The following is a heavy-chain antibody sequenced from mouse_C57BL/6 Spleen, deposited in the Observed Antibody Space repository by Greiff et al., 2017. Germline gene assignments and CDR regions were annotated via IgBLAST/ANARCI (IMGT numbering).Heavy chain of an antibody. D-gene: IGHD1-1*01. CDR3: ARNHYGSSYWYFDV. CDR1: GYTFTSYW. CDR2: IDPSDSEP. V-gene: IGHV1-52*01. Sequence: VQLQQPGAELVRPGSSVKLSCKASGYTFTSYWMHWVKQRPIQGLEWIGNIDPSDSEPHYNQKFKDKATLTVDKSSSTAYMQLSSLTSEDSAVYYCARNHYGSSYWYFDVWGTGTTVTVSS. J-gene: IGHJ1*03.